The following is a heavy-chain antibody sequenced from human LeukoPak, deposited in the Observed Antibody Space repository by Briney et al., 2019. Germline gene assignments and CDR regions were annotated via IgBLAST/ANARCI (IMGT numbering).Heavy chain of an antibody. CDR2: ISSSSSYI. Sequence: GGSLRLSCAASGFTFSSYSMNWVRQAPGKGLEWVSSISSSSSYIYYADSVKDRFTISRDNAKNSLYLQMNSLRAEDTAVYYCARVVPFAGAYWYFDLWGRGTLVTVSS. CDR3: ARVVPFAGAYWYFDL. J-gene: IGHJ2*01. V-gene: IGHV3-21*01. D-gene: IGHD3-10*01. CDR1: GFTFSSYS.